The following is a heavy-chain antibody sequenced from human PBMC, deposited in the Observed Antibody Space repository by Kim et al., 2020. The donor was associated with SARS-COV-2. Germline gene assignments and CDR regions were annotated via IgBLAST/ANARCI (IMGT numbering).Heavy chain of an antibody. CDR1: GDTFSSYA. V-gene: IGHV1-69*13. Sequence: SVKVSCKASGDTFSSYAISWVRQAPGQGLEWMGGIIPIFGTANYAQKFQGRVTITADESTSTAYMELSSLRSEDTAVYYCARERPPPFTYCSSTSCLGGYGMDVWGQGTTVTVSS. CDR3: ARERPPPFTYCSSTSCLGGYGMDV. J-gene: IGHJ6*02. CDR2: IIPIFGTA. D-gene: IGHD2-2*01.